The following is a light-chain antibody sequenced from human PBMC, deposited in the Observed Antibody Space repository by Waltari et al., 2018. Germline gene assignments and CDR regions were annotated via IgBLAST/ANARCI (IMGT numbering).Light chain of an antibody. Sequence: QSALTQPPSVSGPPGPSVTISCTGTSSVGGSYNRVSWYQQAPGTAPKLMIYEVSNRPSGVPDRFSGSKSGNTASLTIYGLQAEDEADYYCTSYTSNDTPYVFGTGTKVTVL. CDR2: EVS. J-gene: IGLJ1*01. CDR1: SSVGGSYNR. V-gene: IGLV2-18*02. CDR3: TSYTSNDTPYV.